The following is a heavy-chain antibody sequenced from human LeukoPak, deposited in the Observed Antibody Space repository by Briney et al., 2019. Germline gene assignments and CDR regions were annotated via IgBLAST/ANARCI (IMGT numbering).Heavy chain of an antibody. CDR1: GYTFSDFG. V-gene: IGHV1-18*01. D-gene: IGHD2-2*01. J-gene: IGHJ4*02. Sequence: ASVKVSCKASGYTFSDFGITWVRQAPGQGPEWMGWIKIGEGTTHSAQKFQDRVSMTRDRSSNTAFLELRSLRSDDTAVYFCSRSFYSTSWYYFDLWSQGTLVTVSS. CDR3: SRSFYSTSWYYFDL. CDR2: IKIGEGTT.